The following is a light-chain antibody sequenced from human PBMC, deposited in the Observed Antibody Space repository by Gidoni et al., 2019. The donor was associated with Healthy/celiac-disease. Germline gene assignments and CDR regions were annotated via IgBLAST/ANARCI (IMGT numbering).Light chain of an antibody. Sequence: DIQMTQSPATLPASVGDRLTITCRASQSISSWLAWYQQKLGKASKHLIYETSSLESGVLARFSGSGSGTEFTLTISSLQPDDFATYYCQQYNSYSHTFGQXTKLEIK. CDR2: ETS. CDR1: QSISSW. J-gene: IGKJ2*01. CDR3: QQYNSYSHT. V-gene: IGKV1-5*03.